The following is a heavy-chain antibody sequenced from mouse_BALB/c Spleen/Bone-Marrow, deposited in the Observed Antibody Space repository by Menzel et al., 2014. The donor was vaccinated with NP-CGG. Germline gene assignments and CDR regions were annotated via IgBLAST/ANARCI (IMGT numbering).Heavy chain of an antibody. V-gene: IGHV1-54*01. CDR2: INPGSGGT. CDR1: GYAFTNYL. D-gene: IGHD1-2*01. Sequence: QVQLQQSGAELVRPGTSVKVSCKASGYAFTNYLIEWVKQRPGQGLEWIGVINPGSGGTNYNEKFKGKATLTADKSSSTAYMQLSSLTSDDSAVYFCARGGDYGFMDYWGQGTSVTLSS. J-gene: IGHJ4*01. CDR3: ARGGDYGFMDY.